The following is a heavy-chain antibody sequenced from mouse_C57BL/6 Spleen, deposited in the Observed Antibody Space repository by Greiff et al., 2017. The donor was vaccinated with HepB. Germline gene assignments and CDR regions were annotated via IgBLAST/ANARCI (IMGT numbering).Heavy chain of an antibody. J-gene: IGHJ3*01. CDR1: GYAFTNYL. Sequence: VQLQQSGAELVRPGTSVKVSCKASGYAFTNYLIEWVKQRPGQGLEWIGVINPGSGGTNYNEKFKGKATLTADKSSSTAYMQLSSLTSEDSAVYCCAREATVVAHQAWFDYWGQGTLVTVSA. D-gene: IGHD1-1*01. V-gene: IGHV1-54*01. CDR3: AREATVVAHQAWFDY. CDR2: INPGSGGT.